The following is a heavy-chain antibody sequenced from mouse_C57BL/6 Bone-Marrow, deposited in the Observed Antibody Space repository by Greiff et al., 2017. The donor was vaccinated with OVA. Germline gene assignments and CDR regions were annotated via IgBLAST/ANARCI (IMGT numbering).Heavy chain of an antibody. V-gene: IGHV1-55*01. CDR1: GYTFTSYW. CDR3: ARGRLRARGFAY. J-gene: IGHJ3*01. Sequence: QVQLQQPGAELVKPGASVKMSCKASGYTFTSYWITWVKQRPGQGLEWIGDIYPGSGSTNYNEKFKSKATLTVDTSSSTAYMQLSSLTSEDSAVYYCARGRLRARGFAYWGQGTLVTVSA. D-gene: IGHD3-2*02. CDR2: IYPGSGST.